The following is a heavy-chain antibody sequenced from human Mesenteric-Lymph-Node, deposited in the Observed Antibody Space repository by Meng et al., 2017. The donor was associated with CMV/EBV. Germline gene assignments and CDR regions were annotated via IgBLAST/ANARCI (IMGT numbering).Heavy chain of an antibody. CDR2: IPHDGSNK. V-gene: IGHV3-30*02. Sequence: GGSLRLSCAASGLTFSDYGIHWVRQAPGKGLEWVTFIPHDGSNKFYADSVKGRFTISRDNSKNTVYLQMNNLRAEDTAVYYCVQSEARPKWGQGTLVTVSS. CDR1: GLTFSDYG. CDR3: VQSEARPK. J-gene: IGHJ4*02.